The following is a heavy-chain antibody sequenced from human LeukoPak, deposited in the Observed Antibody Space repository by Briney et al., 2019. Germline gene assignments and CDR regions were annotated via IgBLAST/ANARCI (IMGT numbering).Heavy chain of an antibody. CDR2: IYSGGST. Sequence: PGGSLRLSCAASGFTFTSYAMSWVRQAPGKGLEWISVIYSGGSTNYAGSVKGRFTISRDNSKKTLYLQMNSLRAEDTAVYYCARVDGYNFDAFDIWGQGTMVTVSS. CDR3: ARVDGYNFDAFDI. D-gene: IGHD5-24*01. V-gene: IGHV3-53*01. CDR1: GFTFTSYA. J-gene: IGHJ3*02.